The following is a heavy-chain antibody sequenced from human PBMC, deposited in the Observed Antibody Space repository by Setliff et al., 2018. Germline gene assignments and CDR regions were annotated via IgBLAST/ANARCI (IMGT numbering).Heavy chain of an antibody. CDR3: RLAHCNTTSCEEALDY. J-gene: IGHJ4*02. Sequence: KPSETLSLTCAVYGGSFSTYFWSWIRQPPGKGLEWIGEISHSGNTNYNPSLKSRVTMSVDTSKNQFSLNLNSVTAADTAVYFFRLAHCNTTSCEEALDYWSQGTLVTV. D-gene: IGHD2-2*01. V-gene: IGHV4-34*01. CDR2: ISHSGNT. CDR1: GGSFSTYF.